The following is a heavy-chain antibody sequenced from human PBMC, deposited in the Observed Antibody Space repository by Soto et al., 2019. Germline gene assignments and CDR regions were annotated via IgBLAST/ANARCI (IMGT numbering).Heavy chain of an antibody. CDR2: IYRGGST. Sequence: EVQLVESGGGLVQPGGSLRLCCAASGFTVSSNYMSWVRQAPGKGLEWVSVIYRGGSTYYADSVKGRFTISRDNSKNTLYLQMNRPRGEDTAGYYWAREVTSAIPDFWGQGTLVTVSS. CDR3: AREVTSAIPDF. V-gene: IGHV3-66*01. D-gene: IGHD5-18*01. CDR1: GFTVSSNY. J-gene: IGHJ4*02.